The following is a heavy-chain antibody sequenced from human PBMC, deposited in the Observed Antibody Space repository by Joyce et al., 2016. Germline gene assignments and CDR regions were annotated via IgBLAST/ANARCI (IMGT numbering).Heavy chain of an antibody. V-gene: IGHV1-8*01. CDR1: GYTFTSYD. Sequence: QVQLVQSGAEVKKPGASVKVSCKASGYTFTSYDINWVRQVTGQGLEWMGWMNPNSGNTGYAQNFQGRVTMTRSTSISTAYMELSSLRSEDTAVYYCARRSCSGGSCYGEFYFYYSAMDVWGQGTTVTVSS. D-gene: IGHD2-15*01. CDR3: ARRSCSGGSCYGEFYFYYSAMDV. J-gene: IGHJ6*02. CDR2: MNPNSGNT.